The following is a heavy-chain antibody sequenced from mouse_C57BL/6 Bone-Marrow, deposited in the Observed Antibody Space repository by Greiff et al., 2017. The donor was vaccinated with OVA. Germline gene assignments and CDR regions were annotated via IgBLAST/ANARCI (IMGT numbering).Heavy chain of an antibody. V-gene: IGHV1-76*01. D-gene: IGHD2-4*01. CDR3: ARNDYDERGLWFAY. CDR2: IYPGSGNT. CDR1: GYTFTDYY. Sequence: VQLQQSGAELVRPGASVKLSCKASGYTFTDYYINWVKQRPGQGLEWIARIYPGSGNTYYNEKFKGKATLTAEKSSSTAYMQLSSLTSEDSAVYFCARNDYDERGLWFAYWGQGTLVTVSA. J-gene: IGHJ3*01.